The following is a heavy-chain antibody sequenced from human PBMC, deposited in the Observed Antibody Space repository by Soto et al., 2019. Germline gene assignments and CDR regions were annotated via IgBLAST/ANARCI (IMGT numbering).Heavy chain of an antibody. Sequence: WASVKVSCKASGYTFTSYGISWVRQAPGQGLEWMGWISAYNGNTNYAQKLQGRVTMTTDTSTSTAYMELRSLRSDDTAVYYCARAGSTYYYDSSGVDYWGQGTLVTVSS. CDR2: ISAYNGNT. CDR1: GYTFTSYG. J-gene: IGHJ4*02. V-gene: IGHV1-18*04. CDR3: ARAGSTYYYDSSGVDY. D-gene: IGHD3-22*01.